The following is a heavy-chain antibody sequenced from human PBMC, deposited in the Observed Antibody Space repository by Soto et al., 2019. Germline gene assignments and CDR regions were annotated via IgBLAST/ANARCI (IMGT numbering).Heavy chain of an antibody. D-gene: IGHD4-17*01. V-gene: IGHV1-69*02. Sequence: QVQLVQSGAEVRKPGSSVKVSCKASGDTFSNHTISWVRQAPGQGLEWMGRIIPILNIANYAQKFEGRVTITADKSTSTAYMALSSLRSEDTAVYYCARAAEIGTVTNGFYYYMDVWGKGTTVTVSS. CDR3: ARAAEIGTVTNGFYYYMDV. J-gene: IGHJ6*03. CDR2: IIPILNIA. CDR1: GDTFSNHT.